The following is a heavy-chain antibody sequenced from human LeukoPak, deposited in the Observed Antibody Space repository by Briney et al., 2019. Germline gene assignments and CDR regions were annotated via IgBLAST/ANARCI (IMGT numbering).Heavy chain of an antibody. Sequence: GGSLRLSCAASGFTFSNYAMTWVRQAPGKGLEWVSAISIGGGSTWYADSLEGRFTISRGNSKNILYLQMDSLRADDTAPYYCAKDHNSCRGISCLLHQDWGQGTLVTVSS. J-gene: IGHJ4*02. V-gene: IGHV3-23*01. D-gene: IGHD2-2*01. CDR2: ISIGGGST. CDR3: AKDHNSCRGISCLLHQD. CDR1: GFTFSNYA.